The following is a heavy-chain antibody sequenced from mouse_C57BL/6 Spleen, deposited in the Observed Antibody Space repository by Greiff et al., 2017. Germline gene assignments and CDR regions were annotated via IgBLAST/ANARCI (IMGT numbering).Heavy chain of an antibody. V-gene: IGHV1-55*01. D-gene: IGHD3-2*02. J-gene: IGHJ2*01. Sequence: QVQLQQPGAELVKPGASVKMSCKASGYTFTSYWITWVKQRPGQGLEWIGDIYPGSGSTNYNETFKSKATLTVDTSSSTAYMQLRSLTSEDSAVYYCARETAQAYLDFWGQGTTRTVSS. CDR1: GYTFTSYW. CDR3: ARETAQAYLDF. CDR2: IYPGSGST.